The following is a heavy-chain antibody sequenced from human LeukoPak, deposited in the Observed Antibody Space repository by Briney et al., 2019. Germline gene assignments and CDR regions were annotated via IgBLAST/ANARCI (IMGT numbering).Heavy chain of an antibody. V-gene: IGHV3-21*01. CDR2: ISSSSSYI. CDR1: GFTFSSYS. D-gene: IGHD3-22*01. CDR3: ASNSYDSSGYYYS. Sequence: GGSLRLSCAASGFTFSSYSMNWVRQAPGKGLGWVSSISSSSSYIYYADSVKGRFTISRDNAKNSLYLQMNSLRAEDTAVYYCASNSYDSSGYYYSWGQGTLVTVSS. J-gene: IGHJ4*02.